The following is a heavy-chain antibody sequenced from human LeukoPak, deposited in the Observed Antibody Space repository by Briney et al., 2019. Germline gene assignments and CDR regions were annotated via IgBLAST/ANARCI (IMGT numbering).Heavy chain of an antibody. J-gene: IGHJ4*02. Sequence: GETLKISCMGSGYRFIRYWIGWVRQMPGKGLGWMGIISPGDSSTRYRPSVQSQVTISADNSISTAYLQWSSLKASDSSMYYCASWNLSSFDYWGQGTLVTVAS. V-gene: IGHV5-51*01. CDR3: ASWNLSSFDY. CDR2: ISPGDSST. CDR1: GYRFIRYW. D-gene: IGHD1-7*01.